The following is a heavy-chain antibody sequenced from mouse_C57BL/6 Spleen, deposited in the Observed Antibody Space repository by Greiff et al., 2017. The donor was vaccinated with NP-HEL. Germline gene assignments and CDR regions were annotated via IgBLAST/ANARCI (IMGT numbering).Heavy chain of an antibody. CDR1: GFTFSDYG. D-gene: IGHD1-1*01. J-gene: IGHJ3*01. CDR3: ARHYYGSSYGFAY. Sequence: DVQLVESGGGLVKPGGSLKLSCAASGFTFSDYGMHWVRQAPEKGLEWVAYISSGSSTIYYADTVKGRFTISRDNAKNTLFLQMTSLRSEDTAMYYCARHYYGSSYGFAYWGQGTLVTVSA. CDR2: ISSGSSTI. V-gene: IGHV5-17*01.